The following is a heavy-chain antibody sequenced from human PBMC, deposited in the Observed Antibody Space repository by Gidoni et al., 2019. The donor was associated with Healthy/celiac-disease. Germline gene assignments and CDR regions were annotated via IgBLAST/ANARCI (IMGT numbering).Heavy chain of an antibody. J-gene: IGHJ6*02. CDR3: ASEYQLLRYYDYGMDV. Sequence: QVQLVQSGAEVKKPGSSVKVSCKASGATFSSYAISWVRQAPGQGLEWMGGIIPIFGTANYAQKFQGRVTITADESTSTAYMELSSLRSEDTAVYYCASEYQLLRYYDYGMDVWGQGTTVTVSS. CDR2: IIPIFGTA. D-gene: IGHD2-2*01. CDR1: GATFSSYA. V-gene: IGHV1-69*01.